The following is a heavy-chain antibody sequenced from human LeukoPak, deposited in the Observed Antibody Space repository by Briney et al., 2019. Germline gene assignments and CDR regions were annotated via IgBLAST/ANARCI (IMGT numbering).Heavy chain of an antibody. CDR2: INHSGST. J-gene: IGHJ5*02. V-gene: IGHV4-34*01. Sequence: PSETLSLTCAVYGGSFSGYYWSWIRQPPGKGLEWIGEINHSGSTNYNPSLKSRVTISVDTSKNQFSLKLSSVTAADTAVYYCARGRWLRYFDWLSKRFDPWGQGTLVTVSS. CDR3: ARGRWLRYFDWLSKRFDP. D-gene: IGHD3-9*01. CDR1: GGSFSGYY.